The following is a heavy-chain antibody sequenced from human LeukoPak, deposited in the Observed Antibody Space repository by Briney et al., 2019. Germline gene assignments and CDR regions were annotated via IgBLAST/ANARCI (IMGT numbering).Heavy chain of an antibody. J-gene: IGHJ4*02. CDR2: IKEDGSEI. D-gene: IGHD4-23*01. CDR1: GFTFSHYG. Sequence: PGGSLRLSCAASGFTFSHYGMHWVRLAPGKGLEWVANIKEDGSEINYVDSVKGRFTISRDNAKNSLYLQMNSLRVDDTAVYYCARDRGYSTFDYWGQGTLVTVSS. CDR3: ARDRGYSTFDY. V-gene: IGHV3-7*01.